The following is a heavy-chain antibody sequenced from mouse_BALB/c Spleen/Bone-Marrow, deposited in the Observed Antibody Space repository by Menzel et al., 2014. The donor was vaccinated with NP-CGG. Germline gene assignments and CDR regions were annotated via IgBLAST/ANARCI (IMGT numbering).Heavy chain of an antibody. V-gene: IGHV1-69*02. CDR3: AITTVVATGDY. D-gene: IGHD1-1*01. Sequence: QVQLQHSGAELVKPGASVKLSCKASGYTFTSYWMHWVKQRPGQGLEWIGEIDPSDSYTNYNQKFKGKATLTVDKSSSTAYMQLSSLTSEDSAVYYCAITTVVATGDYWGQGTTLTVSS. CDR2: IDPSDSYT. J-gene: IGHJ2*01. CDR1: GYTFTSYW.